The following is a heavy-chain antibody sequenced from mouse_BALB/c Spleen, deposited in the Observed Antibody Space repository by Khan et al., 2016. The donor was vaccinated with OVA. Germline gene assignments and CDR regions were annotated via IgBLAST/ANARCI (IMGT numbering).Heavy chain of an antibody. CDR1: GFDFSRYW. J-gene: IGHJ3*01. CDR2: INPDSSTI. CDR3: ARPYRYDGRAWFAY. Sequence: EVKLLESGGGLVQPGGSLKLSCAASGFDFSRYWMSWVRQAPGKGLEWIGEINPDSSTINYTPSLKNKFIISRDNAKNTLYLQMSKVRSEDTALYYCARPYRYDGRAWFAYWGQGTLVTVSA. D-gene: IGHD2-14*01. V-gene: IGHV4-1*02.